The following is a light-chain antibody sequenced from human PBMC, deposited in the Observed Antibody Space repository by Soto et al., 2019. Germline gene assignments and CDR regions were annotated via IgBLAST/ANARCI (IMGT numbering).Light chain of an antibody. J-gene: IGKJ4*01. CDR2: GAS. Sequence: IVLTQSPAILSLSAGDRATLSCRASQSVSSSYLAWYQNKPGQATRPLIHGASSRVTGIPDRFSGSGSGTDFTLTITRMEPEDFAVYYCQQYQSLTFGGGTKVDIK. V-gene: IGKV3-20*01. CDR3: QQYQSLT. CDR1: QSVSSSY.